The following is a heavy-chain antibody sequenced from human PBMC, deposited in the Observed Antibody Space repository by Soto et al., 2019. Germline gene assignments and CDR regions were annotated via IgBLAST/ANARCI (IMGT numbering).Heavy chain of an antibody. Sequence: QVQLQESGPGLVKPSQTLSLTCTVSGGSISSGGYYWSWIRQHPGKGLEWIGYIYYSGSTYYNPSLKSRVTISVDTSKNQFSLKLSSVTAADTAVYYCARGRVVPAAMRRGNWFDPWGQGTLVTVSS. CDR2: IYYSGST. D-gene: IGHD2-2*01. J-gene: IGHJ5*02. CDR1: GGSISSGGYY. V-gene: IGHV4-31*03. CDR3: ARGRVVPAAMRRGNWFDP.